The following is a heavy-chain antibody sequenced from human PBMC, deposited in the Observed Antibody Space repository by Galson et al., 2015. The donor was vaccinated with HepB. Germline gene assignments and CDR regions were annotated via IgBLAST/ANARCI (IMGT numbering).Heavy chain of an antibody. Sequence: SVKVSCKVSGYTLTELSMHWVRQAPGKGLEWMGGFDPEDGETIYAQKFQGRVTMTEDTSTDTAYMELSSLRSEDTAVYYCATSTGGSGWSFPGWFDPWGQGTLVTVSS. CDR1: GYTLTELS. D-gene: IGHD6-19*01. CDR2: FDPEDGET. CDR3: ATSTGGSGWSFPGWFDP. J-gene: IGHJ5*02. V-gene: IGHV1-24*01.